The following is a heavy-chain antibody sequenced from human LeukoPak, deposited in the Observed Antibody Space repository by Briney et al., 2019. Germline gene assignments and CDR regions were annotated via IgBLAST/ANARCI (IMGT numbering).Heavy chain of an antibody. J-gene: IGHJ4*02. Sequence: ASVKVSCKASGGTFSSYTISWVRQAPGQGLEWMGRIIPILGIANYAQKFQSRVTITADKSTSTAYMELSSLRSEDTAVYSCARVAVAGNFYFDYWGQGTLVTVSS. CDR3: ARVAVAGNFYFDY. V-gene: IGHV1-69*02. CDR1: GGTFSSYT. CDR2: IIPILGIA. D-gene: IGHD6-19*01.